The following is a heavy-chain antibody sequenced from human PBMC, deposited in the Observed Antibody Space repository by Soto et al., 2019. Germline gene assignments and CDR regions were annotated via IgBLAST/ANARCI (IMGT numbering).Heavy chain of an antibody. Sequence: GESLKISCKGSGYRFTSYWIGWVRQMPGKDLEWMGIIYPGDSDTRYSPSFQGQVTISADKSISTAYMQWSSLKASDTAMYYCARRRGYSYGVYYYGMDVWGQGTTVTVSS. CDR3: ARRRGYSYGVYYYGMDV. CDR2: IYPGDSDT. J-gene: IGHJ6*02. CDR1: GYRFTSYW. V-gene: IGHV5-51*01. D-gene: IGHD5-18*01.